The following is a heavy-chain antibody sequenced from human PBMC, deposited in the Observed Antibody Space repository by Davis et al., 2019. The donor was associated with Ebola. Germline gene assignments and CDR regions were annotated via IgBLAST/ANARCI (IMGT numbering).Heavy chain of an antibody. CDR3: ARFLEWKADY. Sequence: PGGSLRLSCKGSDNTFTSHWIGWVRQMPGKGLEWMGIIYPGYSDTRYSPSFQGQVTISADKSITTAYLQWSSLKASDTAMYYCARFLEWKADYWGQGTLVTVSS. J-gene: IGHJ4*02. D-gene: IGHD3-3*01. CDR2: IYPGYSDT. V-gene: IGHV5-51*01. CDR1: DNTFTSHW.